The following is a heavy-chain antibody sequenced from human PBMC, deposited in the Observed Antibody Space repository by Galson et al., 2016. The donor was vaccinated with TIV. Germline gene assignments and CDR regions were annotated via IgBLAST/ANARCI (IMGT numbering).Heavy chain of an antibody. CDR1: GDSISSYY. V-gene: IGHV4-59*08. Sequence: LSLTCTVSGDSISSYYWTWIRQSPGKGLEWIGYIYNNMDFSETTNYNPSLMSRVTISLDTSRSHISLKLTSVTAADTAGYYCARQRNLSNGPWFDSWGQGALVTVSS. J-gene: IGHJ5*01. CDR3: ARQRNLSNGPWFDS. D-gene: IGHD2-8*01. CDR2: IYNNMDFSETT.